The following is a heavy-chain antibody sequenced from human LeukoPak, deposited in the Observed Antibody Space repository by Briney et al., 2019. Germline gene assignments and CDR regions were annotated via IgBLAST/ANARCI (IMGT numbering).Heavy chain of an antibody. D-gene: IGHD1-7*01. CDR1: GASITTYY. J-gene: IGHJ1*01. V-gene: IGHV4-59*12. CDR2: IFYTGST. Sequence: SETLSLTCTVSGASITTYYWSWIRQPPGKGLEYIAYIFYTGSTNYNPSLKSRVTISVDTSKNQFSLKLSSVTAADTAVYYCARGNYGDNEEYFQHWGQGTLVTVSS. CDR3: ARGNYGDNEEYFQH.